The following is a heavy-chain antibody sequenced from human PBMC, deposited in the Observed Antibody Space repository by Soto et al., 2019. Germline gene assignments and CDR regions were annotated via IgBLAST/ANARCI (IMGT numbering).Heavy chain of an antibody. CDR2: ISYDGSNK. CDR3: ALLSGSLDY. J-gene: IGHJ4*02. CDR1: GFTFSSYG. Sequence: QVQLVESGGGVVQPGRSLRLSCAASGFTFSSYGMHWVRQAPGKGLEWVAVISYDGSNKYYADSVKGRFTISRDNSKNTLYLQMNSLRAEDTAVYYCALLSGSLDYWGQGTLVTVSS. V-gene: IGHV3-30*03. D-gene: IGHD1-26*01.